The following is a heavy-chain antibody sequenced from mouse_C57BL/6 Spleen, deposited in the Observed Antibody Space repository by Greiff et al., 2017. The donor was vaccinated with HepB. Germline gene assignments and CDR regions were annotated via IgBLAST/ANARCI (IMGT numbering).Heavy chain of an antibody. CDR1: GYTFTDYE. CDR3: TRPGSSSAWFAY. Sequence: VQLQQSGAELVRPGASVTLSCKASGYTFTDYEMHWVKQTPVHGLEWIGAIDPETGGTAYNQKFKGKAILTADKSSSTAYMELRSLTSEDSAVYCCTRPGSSSAWFAYWGQGALVTVSA. J-gene: IGHJ3*01. CDR2: IDPETGGT. V-gene: IGHV1-15*01. D-gene: IGHD1-1*01.